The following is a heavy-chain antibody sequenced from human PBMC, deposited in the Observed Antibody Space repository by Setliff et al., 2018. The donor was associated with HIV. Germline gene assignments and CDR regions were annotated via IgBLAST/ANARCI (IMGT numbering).Heavy chain of an antibody. CDR2: IFSGGST. J-gene: IGHJ4*02. CDR3: ARSPGMFDY. D-gene: IGHD1-1*01. V-gene: IGHV3-53*01. CDR1: EVIVSNNY. Sequence: GGSLRLSCAVSEVIVSNNYMSWVRQAPGKGLEWVSVIFSGGSTDHADSVKGRFTISRDNSKNTVYLQMTSLRAEDTAVYYCARSPGMFDYWGQGTPVTVSS.